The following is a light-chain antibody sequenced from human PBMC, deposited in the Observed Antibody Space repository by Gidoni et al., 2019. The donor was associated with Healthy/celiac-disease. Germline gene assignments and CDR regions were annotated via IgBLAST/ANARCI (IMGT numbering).Light chain of an antibody. CDR3: QAWDSSTAWRV. CDR2: QDS. J-gene: IGLJ2*01. CDR1: KLGDKY. Sequence: SYELTHPPSVSVSPGQTASITCSGDKLGDKYACWYQQKPGQSPVLVIYQDSKRPSGIPERFSGSNSGNTATLTISGTQAMDEADYYCQAWDSSTAWRVFGGGTKLTVL. V-gene: IGLV3-1*01.